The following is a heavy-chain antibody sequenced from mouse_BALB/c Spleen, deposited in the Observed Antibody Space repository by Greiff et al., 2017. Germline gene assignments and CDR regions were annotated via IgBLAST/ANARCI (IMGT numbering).Heavy chain of an antibody. Sequence: VQLQQSGPELVKPGASVKISCKASGYSFPGYFMNWVKQSHGKSLEWIGRINPYNGDTFYNQKFKGKATLTVDKSSSTAHMELLSLTSEDSAVYYCGRDRDYYDYAMDYWGQGTSVTVSS. CDR3: GRDRDYYDYAMDY. D-gene: IGHD2-4*01. CDR2: INPYNGDT. CDR1: GYSFPGYF. J-gene: IGHJ4*01. V-gene: IGHV1-37*01.